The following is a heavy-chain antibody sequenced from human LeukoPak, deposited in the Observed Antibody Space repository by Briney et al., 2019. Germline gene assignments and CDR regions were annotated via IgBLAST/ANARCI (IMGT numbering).Heavy chain of an antibody. CDR3: ARGVAAGSVVTSSFDY. CDR1: GGSISSSNW. Sequence: SETLSLTCAVSGGSISSSNWWSWVRQPPGKGLEWIGEIYHSGSTNYNPSLKSRVTISVDKSKNQFSLKLSSVTAADTAVYYCARGVAAGSVVTSSFDYWGQGTLVTVSS. J-gene: IGHJ4*02. D-gene: IGHD6-13*01. CDR2: IYHSGST. V-gene: IGHV4-4*02.